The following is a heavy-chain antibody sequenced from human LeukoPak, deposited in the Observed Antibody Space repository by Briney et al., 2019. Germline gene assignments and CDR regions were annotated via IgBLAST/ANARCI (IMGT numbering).Heavy chain of an antibody. Sequence: GGSLRLSCAASGFNFSSYGMHWVRQSPGKGLEWVAVISYDGSNKYYADSVKGRFTISRDNSKNTLYLQTNSLRAEHTAVYYCAKAEITVAVDYWGQGTLVTVSS. CDR2: ISYDGSNK. CDR1: GFNFSSYG. CDR3: AKAEITVAVDY. V-gene: IGHV3-30*18. D-gene: IGHD6-19*01. J-gene: IGHJ4*02.